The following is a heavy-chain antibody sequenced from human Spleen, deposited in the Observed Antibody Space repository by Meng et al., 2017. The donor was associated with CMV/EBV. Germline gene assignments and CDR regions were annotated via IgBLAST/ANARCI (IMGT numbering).Heavy chain of an antibody. CDR1: GGSISSSSYY. CDR2: IYYSGST. J-gene: IGHJ4*02. CDR3: VTLPPQWHPSDTSFAEGGDF. D-gene: IGHD3-16*01. V-gene: IGHV4-39*01. Sequence: SETLSLTCTVSGGSISSSSYYWGWIRQPPGKGLEWIGSIYYSGSTYYNPSLKSRVTISIDTSKNQFSLKLSSVTAADSAVYYCVTLPPQWHPSDTSFAEGGDFWGQGTLVTVSS.